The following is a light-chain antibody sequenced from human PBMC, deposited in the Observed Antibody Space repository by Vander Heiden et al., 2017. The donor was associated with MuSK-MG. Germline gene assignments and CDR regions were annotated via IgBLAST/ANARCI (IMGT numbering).Light chain of an antibody. V-gene: IGKV3-11*01. CDR3: QQRSNWLT. CDR2: DAS. Sequence: EIVLTQSPATLSLSPGDRATLSCRASQSVSSYLAWYQQKPGQAPRLLNYDASNRATGIPARFSGSGSGTDFTLTISSLEPEDVAVYYCQQRSNWLTFGGGTKVEIK. J-gene: IGKJ4*01. CDR1: QSVSSY.